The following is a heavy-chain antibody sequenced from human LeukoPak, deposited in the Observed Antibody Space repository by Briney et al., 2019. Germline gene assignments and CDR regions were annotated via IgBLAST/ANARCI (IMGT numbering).Heavy chain of an antibody. V-gene: IGHV3-21*01. CDR2: ISSSSSYI. J-gene: IGHJ6*03. D-gene: IGHD4-23*01. CDR1: GFTFSSYS. CDR3: ARVGQDGNFPDYYYYYYMDV. Sequence: GGSLRLSCAASGFTFSSYSMNWVRQAPGKGLEWVSSISSSSSYIYYADSVKGRFTISRDNAKNSLYLQMNNLRAEDTAVYYCARVGQDGNFPDYYYYYYMDVWGKGTTVTVSS.